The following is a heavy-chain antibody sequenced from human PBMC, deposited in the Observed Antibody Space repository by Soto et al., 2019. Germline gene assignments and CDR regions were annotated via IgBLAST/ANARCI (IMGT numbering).Heavy chain of an antibody. CDR3: ARGTGIAAPAYWYFDL. J-gene: IGHJ2*01. CDR2: IYYSGST. Sequence: QVQLQESGPGLVKPSQTLSLTCTVSGGSISSGGYYWSWIRQHPGKGLEWIGYIYYSGSTYYNPSLKSRVTISVDTSKNQFSLKLSSVTAADTAVYYCARGTGIAAPAYWYFDLWGRGTLVTVSS. CDR1: GGSISSGGYY. V-gene: IGHV4-31*03. D-gene: IGHD6-6*01.